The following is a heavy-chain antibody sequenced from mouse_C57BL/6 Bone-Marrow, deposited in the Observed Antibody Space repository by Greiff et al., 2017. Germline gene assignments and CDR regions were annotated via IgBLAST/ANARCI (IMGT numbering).Heavy chain of an antibody. CDR1: GYSITSGYY. CDR2: ISYDGSN. Sequence: DVKLQESGPGLVKPSQSLSLTCSVTGYSITSGYYWNWIRQFPGNKLEWMGYISYDGSNNYNPSLKNRIPITRDTSKNQFFLKLNSVTTEDTATCKCARAGLPFDYWSQGTTLTVSS. CDR3: ARAGLPFDY. V-gene: IGHV3-6*01. J-gene: IGHJ2*01. D-gene: IGHD6-2*01.